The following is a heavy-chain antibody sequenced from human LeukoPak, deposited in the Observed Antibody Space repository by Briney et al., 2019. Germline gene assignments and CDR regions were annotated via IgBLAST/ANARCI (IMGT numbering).Heavy chain of an antibody. J-gene: IGHJ3*02. CDR1: GFTFSSYG. V-gene: IGHV3-33*06. CDR3: AKGTYYYDSSGYGAFDI. CDR2: IWYDGSNK. D-gene: IGHD3-22*01. Sequence: GGSLRLSCAASGFTFSSYGVHWVRQAPGKGLEWVAVIWYDGSNKYYADSVKGRFTISRDNSKNTLYLQMNSLRAEDTAVYYCAKGTYYYDSSGYGAFDIWGQGTMVTVSS.